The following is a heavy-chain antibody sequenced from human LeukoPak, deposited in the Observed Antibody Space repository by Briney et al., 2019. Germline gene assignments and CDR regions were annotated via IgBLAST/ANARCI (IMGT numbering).Heavy chain of an antibody. CDR2: FDPEDGET. V-gene: IGHV1-24*01. CDR1: GYTLTELS. J-gene: IGHJ4*02. D-gene: IGHD4-17*01. CDR3: ATGFRDGDYVRQFDY. Sequence: ASVKVSCKVPGYTLTELSMHWVRQAPGKGLEWMGGFDPEDGETIYAQKFQGRVTMTEDTSTDTAYMELSSLRSEDTAVYYCATGFRDGDYVRQFDYWGQGTLVTVSS.